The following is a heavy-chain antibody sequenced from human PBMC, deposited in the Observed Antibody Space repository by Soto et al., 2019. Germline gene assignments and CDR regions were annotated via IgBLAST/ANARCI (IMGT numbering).Heavy chain of an antibody. CDR1: GFTFSSYS. CDR3: ASAPYSGSYLVY. D-gene: IGHD1-26*01. Sequence: GGSLRLSCAASGFTFSSYSMNWVRQAPGKGLEWVSSISSSSSYIYYADSVKGRFTISRDNAKNSLYLQMNSLRAEDTAVYYCASAPYSGSYLVYWGQGTLVTVSS. V-gene: IGHV3-21*01. J-gene: IGHJ4*02. CDR2: ISSSSSYI.